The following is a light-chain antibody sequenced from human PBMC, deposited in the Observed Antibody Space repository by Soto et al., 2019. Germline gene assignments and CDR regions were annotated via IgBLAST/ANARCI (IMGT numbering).Light chain of an antibody. CDR2: GAS. V-gene: IGKV3-20*01. CDR1: QSVSSSY. CDR3: QQYGSPPET. Sequence: EIVLTQSPGTLSLSPGERATLSCRASQSVSSSYVACYQQKPGQAPRLLIYGASSRATGIPDRFSGSGSGTDFPLTISRLEPEDFAVYYCQQYGSPPETFGQGTKVEIK. J-gene: IGKJ1*01.